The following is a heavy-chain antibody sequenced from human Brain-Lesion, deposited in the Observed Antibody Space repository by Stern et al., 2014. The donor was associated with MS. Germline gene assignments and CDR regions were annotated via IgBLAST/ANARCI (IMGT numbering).Heavy chain of an antibody. CDR3: ARVYNTIYGIVTQRGSGMDV. D-gene: IGHD2/OR15-2a*01. CDR2: VKEEGTEK. J-gene: IGHJ6*02. Sequence: EVKLVEPGGGLVQPGGSLTISWTAAGFTFGDYWMTWVRQAPGKGLAWVANVKEEGTEKNYVDSVKGRFTISRDNARNSLYLQMNSLRVEDTALYSCARVYNTIYGIVTQRGSGMDVWGQGTTVIVSS. V-gene: IGHV3-7*01. CDR1: GFTFGDYW.